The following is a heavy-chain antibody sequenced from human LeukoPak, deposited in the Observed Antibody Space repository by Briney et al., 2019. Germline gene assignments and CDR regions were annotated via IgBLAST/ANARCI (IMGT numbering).Heavy chain of an antibody. CDR2: FGAYNGNT. J-gene: IGHJ4*02. CDR3: ARSYSSGWYGEVFDY. Sequence: ASVKVSCKASGYTFTSYGISWVRQAPGQGLGLMGCFGAYNGNTTYAQKLQGRVTMTTDTSTSTAYMELRSLRSDDTAVYYCARSYSSGWYGEVFDYWGQGTLVTVSS. V-gene: IGHV1-18*04. CDR1: GYTFTSYG. D-gene: IGHD6-19*01.